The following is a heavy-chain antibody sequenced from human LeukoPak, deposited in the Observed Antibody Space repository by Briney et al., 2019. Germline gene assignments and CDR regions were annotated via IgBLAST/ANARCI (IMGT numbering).Heavy chain of an antibody. V-gene: IGHV3-53*01. CDR3: ARGVEPLAANTLAY. D-gene: IGHD1-14*01. Sequence: GGSLRLSCAASGFTVITNDMTWVRQAPGEGLEWGSVLYSDGDTKYADSVQGRFTISRDNSKNPLYLEMNSLSPDDTAVYYCARGVEPLAANTLAYWGQGTLVPVSS. CDR1: GFTVITND. J-gene: IGHJ4*02. CDR2: LYSDGDT.